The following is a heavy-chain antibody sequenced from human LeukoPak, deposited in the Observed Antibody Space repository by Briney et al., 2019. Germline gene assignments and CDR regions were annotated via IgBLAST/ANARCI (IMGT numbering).Heavy chain of an antibody. CDR3: ARAGGYSYHFDY. D-gene: IGHD5-18*01. V-gene: IGHV3-7*01. CDR2: IKQDGSEK. CDR1: GFTFSGYW. J-gene: IGHJ4*02. Sequence: GGSLRLSCAASGFTFSGYWMSWVRQAPGKGLEWVANIKQDGSEKYYVDSVKGRFTISRDNAKNSLYLQMNSLRAEDTAVYYCARAGGYSYHFDYWGQGTLVTVSS.